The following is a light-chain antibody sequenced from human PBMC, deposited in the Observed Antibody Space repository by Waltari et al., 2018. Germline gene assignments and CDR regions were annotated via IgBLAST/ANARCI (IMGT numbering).Light chain of an antibody. CDR1: QSVSSTY. CDR2: GTS. J-gene: IGKJ2*01. CDR3: QQYGGSPLYT. Sequence: QSPGTLSLSPGERATLSCRTSQSVSSTYLAWYQQKPSQPPRLLMYGTSSRATGIPDRFSGSRSGTESTLTISRLEPEDFAVYFCQQYGGSPLYTFGQGTRLEIK. V-gene: IGKV3-20*01.